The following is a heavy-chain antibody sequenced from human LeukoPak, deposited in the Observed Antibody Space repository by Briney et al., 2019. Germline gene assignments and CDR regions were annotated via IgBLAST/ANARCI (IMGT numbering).Heavy chain of an antibody. CDR2: ISGSGGST. V-gene: IGHV3-23*01. Sequence: GGSLRLSCAASGLTFSSYAMSWVRQAPGKGLEWVSAISGSGGSTYYADSVKGRFTISRDNSKNTLYLQMNSLRAEDTAVYYCAKELRWDIVVVPASGGFDYWGQGTLVTVSS. CDR3: AKELRWDIVVVPASGGFDY. J-gene: IGHJ4*02. CDR1: GLTFSSYA. D-gene: IGHD2-2*01.